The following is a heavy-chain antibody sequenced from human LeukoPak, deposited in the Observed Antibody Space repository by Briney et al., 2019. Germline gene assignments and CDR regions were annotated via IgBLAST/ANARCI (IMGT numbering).Heavy chain of an antibody. J-gene: IGHJ5*02. Sequence: PSQTLTLTCTVSGGSVSSGSYYWSWIRQPAGKGLEWIGRIYTSGSTNYNPSLKSRVTISVDTSKNQFSLKLSSVTAADTAVYYCARDSHYYNSSGYGGYWFDPWGQGTLVTVSS. CDR2: IYTSGST. V-gene: IGHV4-61*02. CDR1: GGSVSSGSYY. D-gene: IGHD3-22*01. CDR3: ARDSHYYNSSGYGGYWFDP.